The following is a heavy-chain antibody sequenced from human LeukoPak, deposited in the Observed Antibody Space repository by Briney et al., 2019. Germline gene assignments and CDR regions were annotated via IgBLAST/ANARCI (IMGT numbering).Heavy chain of an antibody. V-gene: IGHV3-23*01. D-gene: IGHD3-9*01. CDR2: ITGSDGSS. CDR1: GFTFTNYA. Sequence: PGTSLRLSCVAFGFTFTNYAMSWVRQAPGKGLEWVSAITGSDGSSYYADSVKGRFTISSDNSKNTLYLQVNSLRAEDTAVYYCAKWGDYDILTGYYVPDYWGQGTLVTVSS. J-gene: IGHJ4*02. CDR3: AKWGDYDILTGYYVPDY.